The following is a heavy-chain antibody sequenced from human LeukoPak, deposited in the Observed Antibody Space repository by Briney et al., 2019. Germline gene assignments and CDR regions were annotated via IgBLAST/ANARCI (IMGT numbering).Heavy chain of an antibody. V-gene: IGHV1-18*01. D-gene: IGHD4-17*01. CDR2: ISAYNGNT. CDR1: GYTFTSYG. CDR3: AADMRGSVTSDY. J-gene: IGHJ4*02. Sequence: ASVKLSCKASGYTFTSYGISWVRQAPGQGLEWMGWISAYNGNTNYAQKLQGRVTMTTDTSTSTAYMELRSLRSDDTAAYYCAADMRGSVTSDYWGQGTLVTVSS.